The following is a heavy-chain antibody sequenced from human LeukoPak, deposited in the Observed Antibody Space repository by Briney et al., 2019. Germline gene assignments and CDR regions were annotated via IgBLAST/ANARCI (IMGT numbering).Heavy chain of an antibody. CDR1: GGSISSGGYY. D-gene: IGHD2-2*01. J-gene: IGHJ5*02. CDR2: IYYSGST. CDR3: ARVGSCSSTSCYDWFDP. V-gene: IGHV4-31*03. Sequence: SETLSLTCTVSGGSISSGGYYWSWIRQHPGKDLEWIGYIYYSGSTYYNPSLKSRVTISVDTSKNQFSLKLSSVTAADTAVYYCARVGSCSSTSCYDWFDPWGQGTLVTVSS.